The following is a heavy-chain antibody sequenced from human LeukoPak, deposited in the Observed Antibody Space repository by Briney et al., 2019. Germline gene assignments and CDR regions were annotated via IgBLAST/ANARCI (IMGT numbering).Heavy chain of an antibody. CDR2: IYYSGST. J-gene: IGHJ4*02. CDR3: ASARPTYYYDSSGYSTGYYFDY. CDR1: GGSMSPYH. D-gene: IGHD3-22*01. V-gene: IGHV4-59*12. Sequence: SETPSLTCTVSGGSMSPYHWGWIRQPPGKGLEWTGYIYYSGSTNYNPSLKSRVTISVDTSKNQFSLKLSSVTAADTAVYYCASARPTYYYDSSGYSTGYYFDYWGQGTLVTVSS.